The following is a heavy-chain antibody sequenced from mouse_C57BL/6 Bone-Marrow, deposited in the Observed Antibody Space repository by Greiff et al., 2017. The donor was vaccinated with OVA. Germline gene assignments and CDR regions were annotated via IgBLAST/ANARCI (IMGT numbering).Heavy chain of an antibody. J-gene: IGHJ2*01. CDR1: GYTFTDYE. Sequence: VQLQQSGAELVRPGASVTLSCKASGYTFTDYEMHWVKQTPVHGLEWIGAIDPETGGTAYNQKFKGKAILTADKSSSTAYMELRSLTSEDSAVYYCTRRYDDYEDDYWGQGTTLTVSS. CDR3: TRRYDDYEDDY. CDR2: IDPETGGT. D-gene: IGHD2-4*01. V-gene: IGHV1-15*01.